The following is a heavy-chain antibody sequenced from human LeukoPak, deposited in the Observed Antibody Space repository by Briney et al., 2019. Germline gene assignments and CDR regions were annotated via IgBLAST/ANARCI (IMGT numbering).Heavy chain of an antibody. CDR2: ISGSGGST. D-gene: IGHD3-10*01. CDR1: VYTFRRYG. V-gene: IGHV3-23*01. CDR3: AKGRVVRGVLFY. Sequence: GSLRLSCAASVYTFRRYGMSGVPDAPEKGRESVSAISGSGGSTYYADSVKGRFTLSRDNSKNTLYLQMNSLRAEDTAVYYCAKGRVVRGVLFYWGQGTLVTVSS. J-gene: IGHJ4*02.